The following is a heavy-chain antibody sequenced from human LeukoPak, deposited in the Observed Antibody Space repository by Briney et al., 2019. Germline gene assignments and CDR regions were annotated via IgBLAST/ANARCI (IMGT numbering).Heavy chain of an antibody. D-gene: IGHD2-2*01. V-gene: IGHV3-30*18. CDR2: ISYDGSNK. CDR1: GFTFSSYG. CDR3: ANGGYQLLSPSFQH. J-gene: IGHJ1*01. Sequence: PGGSLRLSCAASGFTFSSYGMHWVRQAPGKGLEWVAVISYDGSNKYYADSVKGRFTISRDNSKNTLYLQMNSLRAEDTAVYYCANGGYQLLSPSFQHWGQGTLVTVSS.